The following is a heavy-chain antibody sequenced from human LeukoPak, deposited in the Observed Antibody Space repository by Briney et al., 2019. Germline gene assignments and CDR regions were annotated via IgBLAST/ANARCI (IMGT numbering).Heavy chain of an antibody. D-gene: IGHD3-22*01. V-gene: IGHV3-33*01. CDR3: AREYYRSSGRRGYCDN. J-gene: IGHJ4*02. CDR1: GFTFSSYG. CDR2: IRYDGNKE. Sequence: PGGSLRLSGAASGFTFSSYGMHWVRQAPGKGLEWAAVIRYDGNKEFYADFVKGRFTISRDNSKNTLYLQMNSLRAEDTAVYYCAREYYRSSGRRGYCDNWGQGTLVTVSS.